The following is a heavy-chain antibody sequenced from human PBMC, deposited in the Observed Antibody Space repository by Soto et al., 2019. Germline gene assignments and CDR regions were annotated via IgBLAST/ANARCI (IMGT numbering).Heavy chain of an antibody. CDR2: IITIFGTA. D-gene: IGHD3-9*01. J-gene: IGHJ5*02. CDR3: ARGGDILTGYNWFDP. V-gene: IGHV1-69*12. CDR1: GGTFSTYA. Sequence: QVQLVQSGAEVKKPGSSVKVSCKASGGTFSTYAISWVRHAPGQGLEWMGGIITIFGTANYAQKFQGRVTITADEATRTAYMELSSLRSEDTAVYYCARGGDILTGYNWFDPWGQGTLVTVSS.